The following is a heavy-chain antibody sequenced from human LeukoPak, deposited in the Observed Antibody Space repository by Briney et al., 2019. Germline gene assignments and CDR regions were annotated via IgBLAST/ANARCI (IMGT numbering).Heavy chain of an antibody. CDR1: GFTFSSYA. CDR2: ISGSGGST. V-gene: IGHV3-23*01. J-gene: IGHJ4*02. Sequence: PGGSLGLSCAASGFTFSSYAMSWVRQAPGKGLEWVSAISGSGGSTYYADSVKGRFTISRDNSKNALYLQMNSLRAEDTAVYYCAKVRWLRPLQEWGQGTLVTVSS. CDR3: AKVRWLRPLQE. D-gene: IGHD5-12*01.